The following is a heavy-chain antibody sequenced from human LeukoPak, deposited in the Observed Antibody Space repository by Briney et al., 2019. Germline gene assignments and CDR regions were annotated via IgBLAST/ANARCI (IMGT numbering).Heavy chain of an antibody. CDR1: GYTFTSYG. V-gene: IGHV1-2*02. CDR2: INPNSGGT. D-gene: IGHD3-22*01. CDR3: ARGGWDYDSSGYYRYDAFDI. Sequence: ASVKVSCKASGYTFTSYGISWVRQAPGQGLEWMGWINPNSGGTNYAQKFQGRVTMTRDTSISTAYMELSRLRSDDTAVYYCARGGWDYDSSGYYRYDAFDIWGQGTMVTVSS. J-gene: IGHJ3*02.